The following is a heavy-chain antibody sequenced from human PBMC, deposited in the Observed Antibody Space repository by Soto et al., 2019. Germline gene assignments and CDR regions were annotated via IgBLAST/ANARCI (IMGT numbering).Heavy chain of an antibody. CDR3: ASAYRGGYFFFS. CDR2: ISSSGSTI. V-gene: IGHV3-48*03. D-gene: IGHD3-9*01. CDR1: GFTFSSYE. Sequence: EVQLVESGGGLVQPGGSLRLSCAASGFTFSSYEMNWVRQAPGKGLEWVSYISSSGSTIYYADSVKGRFTISRDNAKNSLYLQMNSLRAEDTAVYYCASAYRGGYFFFSGGQGTLVTVSS. J-gene: IGHJ4*02.